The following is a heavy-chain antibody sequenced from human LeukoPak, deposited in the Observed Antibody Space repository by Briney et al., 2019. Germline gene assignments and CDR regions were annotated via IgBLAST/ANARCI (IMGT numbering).Heavy chain of an antibody. CDR2: IGTAGDT. D-gene: IGHD3-22*01. CDR3: ARGAKIQGYYYDSSDAKWDY. CDR1: GFTFSSYW. J-gene: IGHJ4*02. Sequence: PGGSLRLSCAASGFTFSSYWMSWVRHATGKGLEWVSAIGTAGDTYYPGSVKGRFTISRENAKNSLYLQMNSLRAGDTAVYYCARGAKIQGYYYDSSDAKWDYWGQGTLVTVSS. V-gene: IGHV3-13*01.